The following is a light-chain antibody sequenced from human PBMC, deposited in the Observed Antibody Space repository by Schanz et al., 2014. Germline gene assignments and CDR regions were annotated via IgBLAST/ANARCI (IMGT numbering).Light chain of an antibody. J-gene: IGLJ1*01. CDR3: SSYTRSAIFV. CDR2: EVS. Sequence: QSVLTQPPSASGSLGQSVTISCTGTSSDVGDYNYVSWYQQHPGKAPKLMIYEVSKRPSGVPDRFSGSKSGNTASLTISGLQAEDEAEYYCSSYTRSAIFVFGTGTKLTVL. V-gene: IGLV2-8*01. CDR1: SSDVGDYNY.